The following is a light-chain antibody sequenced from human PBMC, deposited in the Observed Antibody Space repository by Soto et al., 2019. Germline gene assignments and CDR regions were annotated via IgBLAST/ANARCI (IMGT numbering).Light chain of an antibody. V-gene: IGKV3-20*01. J-gene: IGKJ3*01. CDR1: QSVSSRY. CDR2: GAN. CDR3: QQYGSAPPTVT. Sequence: EIVLTQSPGTLSLSPGERATLSCRASQSVSSRYLAWYQQKPGQAPRLLLFGANRRATGIPDRFSGSGSGTDFPLTISRLEPEDFGVYYCQQYGSAPPTVTFGPGTKVDIK.